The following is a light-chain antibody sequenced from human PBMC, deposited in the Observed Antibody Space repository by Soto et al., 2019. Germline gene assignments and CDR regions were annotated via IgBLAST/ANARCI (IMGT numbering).Light chain of an antibody. CDR1: QSVISSY. J-gene: IGKJ1*01. CDR3: QQYASSPGT. Sequence: EIMLTQSPGTLSLSPGEGATLSCRASQSVISSYLAWYQQKPGQAPGLLIYGASSRATGSPDRFSGSGSGTDFSLTISRLESEDFAVYYCQQYASSPGTFGQGTKVEIK. CDR2: GAS. V-gene: IGKV3-20*01.